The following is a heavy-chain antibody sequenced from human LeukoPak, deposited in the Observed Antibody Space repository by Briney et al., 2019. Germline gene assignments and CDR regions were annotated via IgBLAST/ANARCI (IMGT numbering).Heavy chain of an antibody. CDR2: INSDGSST. CDR3: ARGLIAAPKGWFDP. Sequence: GGSLRLSCAASGFTFSTYWMRWVRQAPGKGLTWVSRINSDGSSTTYADSVKGRFTISRDNAKNTLYLQMNSLGAEGTAVYYCARGLIAAPKGWFDPWGQGTLVTVPS. D-gene: IGHD6-13*01. V-gene: IGHV3-74*03. CDR1: GFTFSTYW. J-gene: IGHJ5*02.